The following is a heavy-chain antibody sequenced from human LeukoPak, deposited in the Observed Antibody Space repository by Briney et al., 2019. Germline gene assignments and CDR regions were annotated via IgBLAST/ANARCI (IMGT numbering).Heavy chain of an antibody. CDR2: ISSNGGST. CDR1: GFIFSSYA. Sequence: GGSLRLSCAASGFIFSSYAMHWVRQAPGKGLEYVSGISSNGGSTYYANSVKGRFTISRDNSKNTLYLQVGSLRAEDMAVYYCARDQPLTVSTWGYFYYYMDVWGRGTTVTVSS. CDR3: ARDQPLTVSTWGYFYYYMDV. V-gene: IGHV3-64*01. J-gene: IGHJ6*03. D-gene: IGHD4-17*01.